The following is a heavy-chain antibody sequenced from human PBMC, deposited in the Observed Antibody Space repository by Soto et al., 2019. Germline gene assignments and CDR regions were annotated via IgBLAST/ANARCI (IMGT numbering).Heavy chain of an antibody. V-gene: IGHV4-31*03. CDR2: IYYSGST. CDR1: GGSISSGGYY. CDR3: ARVLYYYDSSGYYLFDY. J-gene: IGHJ4*02. D-gene: IGHD3-22*01. Sequence: SETLSLTCTVSGGSISSGGYYWSWIRQHPGKGLEWIGYIYYSGSTYYNPSLKSRVTISVDTSKNQFSLKLSSVTAADTAVYYCARVLYYYDSSGYYLFDYWGQGTLVTSPQ.